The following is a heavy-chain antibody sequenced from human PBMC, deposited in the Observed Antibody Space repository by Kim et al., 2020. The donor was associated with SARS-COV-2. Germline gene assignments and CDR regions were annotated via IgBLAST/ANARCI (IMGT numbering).Heavy chain of an antibody. Sequence: SETLSLTCTVSGGSINSGGYYWSWIRQHPGKGLEWIGYIYYSGSTYYNPSLKSRVTISVDTSKNQFSLKLSSVTAADTAVYYCARGYDSSGYPGDFDYWGQGTLVTVSS. V-gene: IGHV4-31*03. CDR1: GGSINSGGYY. J-gene: IGHJ4*02. CDR3: ARGYDSSGYPGDFDY. D-gene: IGHD3-22*01. CDR2: IYYSGST.